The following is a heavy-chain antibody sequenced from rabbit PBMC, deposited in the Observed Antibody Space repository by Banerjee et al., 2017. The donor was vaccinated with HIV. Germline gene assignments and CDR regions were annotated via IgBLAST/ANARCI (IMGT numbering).Heavy chain of an antibody. V-gene: IGHV1S45*01. CDR2: MHAGVSGNT. Sequence: QEQLEESGGDLVKPEGSLTLTCTASGFSFSSSYWICWVRQAPGKGLEWIGCMHAGVSGNTYYATWAKGRFTISKTSSTRVTLQMTSLTAADTATYFCARDYYPYADTGYADVLDFSLWGPGTLVTVS. J-gene: IGHJ4*01. CDR3: ARDYYPYADTGYADVLDFSL. D-gene: IGHD6-1*01. CDR1: GFSFSSSYW.